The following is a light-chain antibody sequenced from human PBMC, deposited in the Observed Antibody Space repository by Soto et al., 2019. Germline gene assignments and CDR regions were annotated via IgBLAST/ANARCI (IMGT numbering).Light chain of an antibody. V-gene: IGLV2-14*01. J-gene: IGLJ1*01. CDR3: SSYTSSSTLYV. CDR1: SSDVGGHNY. Sequence: QSALTQPASVSGSPGQSITISCTGTSSDVGGHNYVSWYQQHPGKAPKLMIYEVSNRPSGVSNRFSGSKSGNTASLTISGLQAEDEADYYRSSYTSSSTLYVFGTGTKVTVL. CDR2: EVS.